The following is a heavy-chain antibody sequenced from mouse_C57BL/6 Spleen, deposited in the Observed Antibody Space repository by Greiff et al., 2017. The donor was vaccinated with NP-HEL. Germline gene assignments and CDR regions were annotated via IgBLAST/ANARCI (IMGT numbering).Heavy chain of an antibody. D-gene: IGHD4-1*01. J-gene: IGHJ3*02. Sequence: EVQRVESGGGLVKPGGSLKLSCAASGSTFSSYAMSWVRQTPEKRLEWVATISDGGSYTYYPDNVKGRITITRDNAKNNLYLQLSHLKSEDTAMYYCAGGPRLGPYGCWGQATLVTVAT. CDR2: ISDGGSYT. V-gene: IGHV5-4*01. CDR1: GSTFSSYA. CDR3: AGGPRLGPYGC.